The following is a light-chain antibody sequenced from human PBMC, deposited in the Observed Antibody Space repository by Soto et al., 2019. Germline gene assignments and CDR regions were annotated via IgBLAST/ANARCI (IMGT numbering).Light chain of an antibody. Sequence: DIQMTQSPSSLSASVGDRVTITCRASQSISSYLNWYQQKPGKAPKLLIHAVSSLQTGVPSRFSGSGSGTDFTLSISSLQPDDVGTYYCQQGYSTSPTFGQGTKVDIK. CDR2: AVS. CDR1: QSISSY. V-gene: IGKV1-39*01. CDR3: QQGYSTSPT. J-gene: IGKJ1*01.